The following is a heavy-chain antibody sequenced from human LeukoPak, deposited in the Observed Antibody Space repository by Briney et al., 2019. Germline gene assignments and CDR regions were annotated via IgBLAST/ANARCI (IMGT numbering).Heavy chain of an antibody. CDR2: ISSSGSTI. D-gene: IGHD6-6*01. V-gene: IGHV3-11*04. J-gene: IGHJ6*03. Sequence: PGGSLRLSCAASGFTFSDYYMSWIRQAPGKGLEWVSYISSSGSTIYYADSVKGRFTISRDNAKNSLYLQMNSLRAEDTAVYYCARLVKDYYYYYYMDVWGKGTTVTVSS. CDR3: ARLVKDYYYYYYMDV. CDR1: GFTFSDYY.